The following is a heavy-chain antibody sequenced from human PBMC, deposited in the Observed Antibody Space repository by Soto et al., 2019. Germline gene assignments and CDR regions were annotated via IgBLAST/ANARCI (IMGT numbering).Heavy chain of an antibody. CDR1: GFTFSRYW. Sequence: GGSLRLSCAASGFTFSRYWMHGVRQATGKGLVWVSRINSDGSSTSYADSVKGRFTISRDNAKNTLYLQMNSPRAEDTAVYYCARDITAMVAYWGQGTLVTVSS. D-gene: IGHD5-18*01. V-gene: IGHV3-74*01. CDR2: INSDGSST. J-gene: IGHJ4*02. CDR3: ARDITAMVAY.